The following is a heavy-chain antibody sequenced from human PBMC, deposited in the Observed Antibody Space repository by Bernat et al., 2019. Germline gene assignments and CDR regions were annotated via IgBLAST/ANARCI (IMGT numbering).Heavy chain of an antibody. V-gene: IGHV3-30*18. CDR1: GFTFSSYG. J-gene: IGHJ4*02. CDR2: ISYDGSNK. CDR3: AKDVGTYAFDY. D-gene: IGHD1-26*01. Sequence: QVQLVESGGGVVQPGRSLRLSCAASGFTFSSYGMHWVRQAPGKGLEWVAVISYDGSNKYYADSVKGRFTISRDNSKNTLYLQMNSLRAEDTAVYYCAKDVGTYAFDYWGQGTLVPVSS.